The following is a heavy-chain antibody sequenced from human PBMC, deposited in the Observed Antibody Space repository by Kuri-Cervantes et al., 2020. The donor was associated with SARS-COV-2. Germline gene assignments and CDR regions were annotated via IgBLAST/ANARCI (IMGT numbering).Heavy chain of an antibody. CDR1: GYTSTGYY. CDR3: ARSTSFRRLVVISQGGAFDI. D-gene: IGHD3-22*01. V-gene: IGHV1-2*04. J-gene: IGHJ3*02. CDR2: INPNSGGT. Sequence: ASVKVSCKASGYTSTGYYMHWVRQAPGQGLEWMGWINPNSGGTNYAQKFQGWVTMTRDTSISTVYMELSRLRSDDTAVYYCARSTSFRRLVVISQGGAFDIWGQGTMVTVSS.